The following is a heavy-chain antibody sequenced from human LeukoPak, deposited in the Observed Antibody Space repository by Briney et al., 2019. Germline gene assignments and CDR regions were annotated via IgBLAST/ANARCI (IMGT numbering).Heavy chain of an antibody. V-gene: IGHV4-30-4*02. CDR3: ARDNRFLEWYTPYYYYMDV. J-gene: IGHJ6*03. D-gene: IGHD3-3*01. CDR1: GGSISSGDYY. CDR2: IYYSGST. Sequence: PSETLSLTCTVSGGSISSGDYYWSWIRQPPGKGLEWIGYIYYSGSTYYNPSLKSRVTISVDTSKNQFSLKLSSVTAADTAVYYCARDNRFLEWYTPYYYYMDVWGKGTTVTVSS.